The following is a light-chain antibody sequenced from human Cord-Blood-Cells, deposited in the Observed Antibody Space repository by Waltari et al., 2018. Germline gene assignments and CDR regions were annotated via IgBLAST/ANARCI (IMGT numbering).Light chain of an antibody. V-gene: IGKV3-20*01. CDR1: QSVSSSY. Sequence: VLTQSPGTLSLSPGERATLSCRASQSVSSSYLAWYQQKPGQAPRPLSYGASSRATGIPDRFSGSGSGTDFTLTISRLEPEDFAVYYCQQYGSSLFTFGPGTKVDIK. CDR3: QQYGSSLFT. CDR2: GAS. J-gene: IGKJ3*01.